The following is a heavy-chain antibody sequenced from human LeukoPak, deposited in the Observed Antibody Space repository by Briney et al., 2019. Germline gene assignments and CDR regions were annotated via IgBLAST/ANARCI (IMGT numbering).Heavy chain of an antibody. J-gene: IGHJ3*02. D-gene: IGHD6-19*01. CDR3: ASYSSGFDAFDI. V-gene: IGHV4-59*01. Sequence: SETLSLTCTVSGGSISSYYWSWIRQPPGKGLEWIGYIYYSGSTNYNPSLKSRVTISVDTSKNQFSLELSSVTAADTAVYYCASYSSGFDAFDIWGQGTMVTVSS. CDR2: IYYSGST. CDR1: GGSISSYY.